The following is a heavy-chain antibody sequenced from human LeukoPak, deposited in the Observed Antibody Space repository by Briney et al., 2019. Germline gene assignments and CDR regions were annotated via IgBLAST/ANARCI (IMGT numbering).Heavy chain of an antibody. CDR2: ITGDGHNT. D-gene: IGHD5-12*01. CDR1: GFTLGSYS. V-gene: IGHV3-64*02. J-gene: IGHJ4*02. Sequence: GGSLRLSCAASGFTLGSYSMHWVRQAPGIGLEYVSAITGDGHNTFYADSVMGRFTISRDNSKNTLYLQMGSLRPEDMAVYYCARVNRGYDYWGQGVLVTVSS. CDR3: ARVNRGYDY.